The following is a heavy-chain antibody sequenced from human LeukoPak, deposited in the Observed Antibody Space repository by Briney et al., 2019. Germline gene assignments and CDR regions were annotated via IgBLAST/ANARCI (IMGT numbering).Heavy chain of an antibody. Sequence: GGSLRLSCAGSGFIFNNYAMHWVRQPPGKGLEWVSGISWNSGSIDYADSVKGRFTISRDNAKNSLYLQMNSLRVEDTAFYYCAKDNRRHYTSGPDPDSLHWGQGALVTVSS. D-gene: IGHD6-19*01. CDR3: AKDNRRHYTSGPDPDSLH. CDR2: ISWNSGSI. CDR1: GFIFNNYA. V-gene: IGHV3-9*01. J-gene: IGHJ4*02.